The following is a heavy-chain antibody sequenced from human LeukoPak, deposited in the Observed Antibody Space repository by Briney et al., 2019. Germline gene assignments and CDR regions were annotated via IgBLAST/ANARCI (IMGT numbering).Heavy chain of an antibody. CDR1: GFTFSSYA. Sequence: GGSLRLSFAASGFTFSSYAMSWVRQAPGKGLEWVSAISGSGGSTYYADSVKGRFTISRDNSKNTLYLQMNSLRAEDTAVYYCAKSRSHHYDSSGYYYVWGQGTLVTVSS. CDR3: AKSRSHHYDSSGYYYV. CDR2: ISGSGGST. D-gene: IGHD3-22*01. J-gene: IGHJ4*02. V-gene: IGHV3-23*01.